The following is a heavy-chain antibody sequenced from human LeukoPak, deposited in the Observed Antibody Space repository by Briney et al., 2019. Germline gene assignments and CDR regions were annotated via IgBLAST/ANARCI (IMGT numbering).Heavy chain of an antibody. CDR2: INPNSGGT. D-gene: IGHD1-26*01. CDR3: ARASGRYSDAFDI. V-gene: IGHV1-2*02. J-gene: IGHJ3*02. Sequence: ASVKVSCKASGYTFTTYYMHWVRQAPGQWLEWMGWINPNSGGTNYAQNFQGRVTMTRDTSISTAYMELSRLRSDDTALYYCARASGRYSDAFDIWGQGTMVTVSS. CDR1: GYTFTTYY.